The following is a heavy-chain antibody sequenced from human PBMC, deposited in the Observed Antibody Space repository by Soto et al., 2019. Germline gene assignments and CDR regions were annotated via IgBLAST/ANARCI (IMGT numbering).Heavy chain of an antibody. CDR1: GYTFRSYG. V-gene: IGHV1-18*01. Sequence: QVQLVQSGAEVKKPGASVKVSCKTSGYTFRSYGISWVRQAPGHGLEWMGWTTPYNGHTNYAQKFQGRVTMTTDTSTTTAYMELRSLRYDDTAVYYCTGVGYYGSGTSDDWGQGTLVTVSS. CDR2: TTPYNGHT. J-gene: IGHJ4*02. D-gene: IGHD3-10*01. CDR3: TGVGYYGSGTSDD.